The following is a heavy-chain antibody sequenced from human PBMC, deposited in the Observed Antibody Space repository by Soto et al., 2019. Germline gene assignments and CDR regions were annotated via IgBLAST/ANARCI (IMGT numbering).Heavy chain of an antibody. CDR3: ARDHLVGVVGATNYFDY. CDR2: IIPIFGTA. J-gene: IGHJ4*02. D-gene: IGHD1-26*01. Sequence: QVQLVQSGAEVKKPGSSVKVSCKASGGTFSSYAISWVRQAPGQGLEWMGGIIPIFGTANYAQKCQGRVMITADESTSTAYMELSSLRSEDTAVYYCARDHLVGVVGATNYFDYWGQGTLVTVS. V-gene: IGHV1-69*01. CDR1: GGTFSSYA.